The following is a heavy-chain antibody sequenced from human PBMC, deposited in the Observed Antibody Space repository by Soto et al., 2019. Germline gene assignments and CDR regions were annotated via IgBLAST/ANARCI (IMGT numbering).Heavy chain of an antibody. D-gene: IGHD5-18*01. Sequence: QVQLVQSGAEVKKPGSSVKVSCKASGGTFSSYTISWVRQAPGQGLEWMGRIIPILGIANYAQKFQGRVTITADKSTSTAYMELSSLRSEDTAVYYCARRGLVASNDTAMVTGDYWGQGTLVTVSS. J-gene: IGHJ4*02. CDR2: IIPILGIA. V-gene: IGHV1-69*02. CDR3: ARRGLVASNDTAMVTGDY. CDR1: GGTFSSYT.